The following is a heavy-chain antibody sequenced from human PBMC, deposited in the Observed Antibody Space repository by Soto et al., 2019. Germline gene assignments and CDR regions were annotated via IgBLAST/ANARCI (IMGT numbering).Heavy chain of an antibody. CDR1: GFTFSTYN. Sequence: HPGGSLRLSCAASGFTFSTYNMVWVRQAPGKGLEWLSYITTTSAPIYYADSVKGRFTISRDNAKNSLYLQMNSLRAEDTAVYYCARGSLYCSGGSCQLFDYWGQGT. D-gene: IGHD2-15*01. CDR2: ITTTSAPI. V-gene: IGHV3-48*01. CDR3: ARGSLYCSGGSCQLFDY. J-gene: IGHJ4*02.